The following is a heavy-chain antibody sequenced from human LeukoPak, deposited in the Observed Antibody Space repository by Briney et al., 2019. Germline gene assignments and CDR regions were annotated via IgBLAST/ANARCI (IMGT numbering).Heavy chain of an antibody. D-gene: IGHD2-2*01. V-gene: IGHV4-4*07. CDR1: GVSISNYY. J-gene: IGHJ6*03. Sequence: SETLSLTCIVSGVSISNYYWSWIRQPAGKGLEWIGRIYTSGSTNYNPSLKSRVTMSVDTSKNQFSLKLSSVTAADTAVYYCGYCSSTSCLDHYYYMDVWGKGTTVTVSS. CDR2: IYTSGST. CDR3: GYCSSTSCLDHYYYMDV.